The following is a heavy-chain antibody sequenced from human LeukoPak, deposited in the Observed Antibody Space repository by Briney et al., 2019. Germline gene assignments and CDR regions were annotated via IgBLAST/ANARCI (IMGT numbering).Heavy chain of an antibody. V-gene: IGHV3-30*18. CDR2: ISYDGSNK. Sequence: PGGSLRLSCAASGFTFSSYGMHWVRQAPGKGLEWVAVISYDGSNKYYADSVKGRFTISRDNSKNTLYLQMNGLRAEDTAVYYCAKDNYGDLDYWGQGTLVTVSS. D-gene: IGHD4-17*01. J-gene: IGHJ4*02. CDR3: AKDNYGDLDY. CDR1: GFTFSSYG.